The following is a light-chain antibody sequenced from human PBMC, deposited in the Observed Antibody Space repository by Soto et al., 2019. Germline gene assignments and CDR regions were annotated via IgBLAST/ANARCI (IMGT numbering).Light chain of an antibody. CDR2: EVT. Sequence: QSALTQPASVSGSPGQSINISCTGTSSNVGTYNLVSWYQQHPGKAPKLMIYEVTKRPSGVSNRFSGSKSGNTASLTVSGLQAEDEAAYFCCSYAGSSTLIFGGGTKLTVL. CDR1: SSNVGTYNL. CDR3: CSYAGSSTLI. J-gene: IGLJ2*01. V-gene: IGLV2-23*02.